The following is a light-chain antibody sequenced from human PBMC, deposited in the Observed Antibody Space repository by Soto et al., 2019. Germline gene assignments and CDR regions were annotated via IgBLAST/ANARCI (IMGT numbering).Light chain of an antibody. CDR1: QTLSSW. CDR3: QHYNSYSEA. CDR2: KAS. V-gene: IGKV1-5*03. Sequence: DIQLTQAPSTLSGSVGDRVTITCRASQTLSSWLDWYQQKPGKAPKLLIYKASTLTSGVPSRFSGSASATEFTLTISSLQPDDFATYYCQHYNSYSEAFGQGTKVELK. J-gene: IGKJ1*01.